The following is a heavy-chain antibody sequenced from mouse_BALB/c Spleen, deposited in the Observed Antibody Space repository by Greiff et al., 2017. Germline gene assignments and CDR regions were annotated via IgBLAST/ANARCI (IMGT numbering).Heavy chain of an antibody. D-gene: IGHD2-1*01. CDR3: ARRNGNFPRIYAMDY. J-gene: IGHJ4*01. CDR2: ISYSGST. V-gene: IGHV3-2*02. Sequence: EVQLVESGPGLVKPSQSLSLTCTVTGYSITSDYAWNWIRQFPGNKLEWMGYISYSGSTSYNPSLKSRISITRDTSKNQFFLQLNSVTTEDTATYYCARRNGNFPRIYAMDYWGQGTSVTVSS. CDR1: GYSITSDYA.